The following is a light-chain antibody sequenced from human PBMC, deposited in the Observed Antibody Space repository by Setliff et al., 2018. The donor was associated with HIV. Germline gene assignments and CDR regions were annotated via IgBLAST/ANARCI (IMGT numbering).Light chain of an antibody. V-gene: IGLV2-14*03. CDR3: SSYTSSTPLYV. CDR1: SSDVGTYNF. Sequence: QSALTQPASVSGSPGQSITISCTGTSSDVGTYNFVSWYQQHPGKGPKLMIYDVSNRPSGVSNRFSGSKSGNPASLTISGLQAADEADYYCSSYTSSTPLYVFGTGTNVTV. J-gene: IGLJ1*01. CDR2: DVS.